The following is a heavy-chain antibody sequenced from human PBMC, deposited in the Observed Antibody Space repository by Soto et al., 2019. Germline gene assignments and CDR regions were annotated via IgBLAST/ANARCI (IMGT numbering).Heavy chain of an antibody. Sequence: QVQLVESGGGVVQPGRSLRLSCAASGFTFSSYGMHWVRQAPGKGLEWVAVIWYDGSNKYYADSVKGRFTISRDNSKNTLYLQMNSLRAEDTAVYYGARDNYGSGSYCPKWYFDLWGRGTLVTVSS. D-gene: IGHD3-10*01. CDR2: IWYDGSNK. CDR3: ARDNYGSGSYCPKWYFDL. V-gene: IGHV3-33*01. J-gene: IGHJ2*01. CDR1: GFTFSSYG.